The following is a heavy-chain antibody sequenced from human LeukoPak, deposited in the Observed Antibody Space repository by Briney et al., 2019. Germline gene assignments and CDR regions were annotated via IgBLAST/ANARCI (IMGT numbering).Heavy chain of an antibody. V-gene: IGHV3-23*01. CDR1: GFTFSSYG. D-gene: IGHD3-10*01. CDR2: ISGSGGST. Sequence: PGGSLRLSCAASGFTFSSYGMSWVRQAPGKGLEWVSAISGSGGSTYYADSVKGRFTISRDNSKNTLYLQMNSLRAEDTAVYYCAKDYRESETMVRGFWDYWGQGTLVTVSS. CDR3: AKDYRESETMVRGFWDY. J-gene: IGHJ4*02.